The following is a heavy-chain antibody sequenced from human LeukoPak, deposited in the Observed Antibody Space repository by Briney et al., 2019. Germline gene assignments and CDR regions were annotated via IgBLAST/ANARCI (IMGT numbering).Heavy chain of an antibody. CDR1: GFTFSDYY. D-gene: IGHD3-9*01. J-gene: IGHJ4*02. CDR3: ARGSRYFDRSDPFFDY. CDR2: INTGGDSM. V-gene: IGHV3-11*01. Sequence: PGGSLRLSCAASGFTFSDYYMSRLRQAPGKGLEWMAYINTGGDSMYYADSVKGRFTVSRDNAKNSLFLHMNSLRVEDSAVYYCARGSRYFDRSDPFFDYWGQGTLVIVSS.